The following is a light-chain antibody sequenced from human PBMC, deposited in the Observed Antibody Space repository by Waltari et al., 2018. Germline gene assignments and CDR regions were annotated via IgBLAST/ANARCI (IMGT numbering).Light chain of an antibody. CDR2: AAS. CDR3: QQSYTMGYT. Sequence: DIQMTPSPSSLSASVGDRVTITCRASQTVSDYLNWYQKQPGKAPKLLIYAASRLQRGVPSRFSGSGSGTDFTLSISSLQPEDFATYYCQQSYTMGYTFGQGTKLEIK. V-gene: IGKV1-39*01. J-gene: IGKJ2*01. CDR1: QTVSDY.